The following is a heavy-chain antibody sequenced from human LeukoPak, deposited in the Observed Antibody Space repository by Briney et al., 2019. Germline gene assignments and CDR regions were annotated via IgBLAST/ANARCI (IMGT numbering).Heavy chain of an antibody. CDR2: ISGSGAST. CDR1: GFTLSTNA. CDR3: AKDVGKWESLHFFDY. D-gene: IGHD1-26*01. V-gene: IGHV3-23*01. J-gene: IGHJ4*02. Sequence: GGSLRLSCLTSGFTLSTNAMSWVRQAPGKGLEWISGISGSGASTYYADSVKGRFTISRDDSRNTLYLQMNSLRGDDTAVYYCAKDVGKWESLHFFDYWGQGTPVTVSS.